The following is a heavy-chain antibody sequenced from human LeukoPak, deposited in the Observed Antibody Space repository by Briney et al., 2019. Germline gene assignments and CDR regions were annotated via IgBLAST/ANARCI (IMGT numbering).Heavy chain of an antibody. CDR3: AKDLGWGVYGDYAEGH. Sequence: PGGSLRLSCVASGFLFSDYSLNWVRQAPGKGLEWVSSISSGRNYIYYADSVRGRFTISRDNAKNSLYLQMNSLRAEDTAVYYCAKDLGWGVYGDYAEGHWGQGTLVTVSS. D-gene: IGHD4-17*01. J-gene: IGHJ4*02. CDR1: GFLFSDYS. V-gene: IGHV3-21*04. CDR2: ISSGRNYI.